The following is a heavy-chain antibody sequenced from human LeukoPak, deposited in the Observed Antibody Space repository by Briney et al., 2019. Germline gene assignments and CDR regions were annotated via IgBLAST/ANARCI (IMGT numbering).Heavy chain of an antibody. V-gene: IGHV1-2*02. CDR2: INPNSGGT. CDR1: GYTFTGYY. CDR3: ARAGVWGSSWYERYYYYYMDV. Sequence: GASVKVSCKASGYTFTGYYMHWVRQAPGQGLEWMGWINPNSGGTNYAQKFQGRVTMTRDTSISTAYMELSRLRSDDTAVYYCARAGVWGSSWYERYYYYYMDVWGKGTTVTVSS. J-gene: IGHJ6*03. D-gene: IGHD6-13*01.